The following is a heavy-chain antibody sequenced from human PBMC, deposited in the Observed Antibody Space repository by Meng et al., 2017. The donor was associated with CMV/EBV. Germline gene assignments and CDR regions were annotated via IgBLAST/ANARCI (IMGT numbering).Heavy chain of an antibody. D-gene: IGHD6-13*01. Sequence: SETLSLTCTVSGGSISSSSYYWGWIRQPPGKGLEWIGSIYYSGSTYYNPSLKSRVTISVDTSKNQFSLKLSSVTAADTAVYYCARGDSSSWYQGGLGNWFDPWGQGTLVTVPQ. CDR1: GGSISSSSYY. V-gene: IGHV4-39*07. CDR3: ARGDSSSWYQGGLGNWFDP. CDR2: IYYSGST. J-gene: IGHJ5*02.